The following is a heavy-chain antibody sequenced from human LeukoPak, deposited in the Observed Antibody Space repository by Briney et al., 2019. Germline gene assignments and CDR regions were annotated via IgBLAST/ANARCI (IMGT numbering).Heavy chain of an antibody. CDR3: ARDRSGRRVGYFDY. Sequence: PGGSLRLSCAASGFTFSSYWMSWVRQAPGKGLEWVAIIKQDGSEKYYVDSVKGRFTISRDNAKNSLYLQMNSLRAEDTAVYYCARDRSGRRVGYFDYWGQGTLVTVSS. CDR1: GFTFSSYW. V-gene: IGHV3-7*01. CDR2: IKQDGSEK. D-gene: IGHD3-10*01. J-gene: IGHJ4*02.